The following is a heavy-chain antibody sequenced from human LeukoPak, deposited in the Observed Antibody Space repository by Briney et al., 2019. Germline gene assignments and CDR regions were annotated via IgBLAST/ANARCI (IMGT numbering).Heavy chain of an antibody. CDR2: ISGDGSTT. Sequence: GGSLRLSCATSGFAFSSYWMLWVRHVPGKGLVWVSRISGDGSTTTYADSVKGRFTISRDNAKNSLYLQMNSLRAEDTAVYYCARSFDNWGRGTLVTVSS. CDR3: ARSFDN. V-gene: IGHV3-74*01. CDR1: GFAFSSYW. J-gene: IGHJ4*02.